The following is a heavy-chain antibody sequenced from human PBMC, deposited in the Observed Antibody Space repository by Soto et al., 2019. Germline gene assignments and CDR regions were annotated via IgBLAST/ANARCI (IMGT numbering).Heavy chain of an antibody. Sequence: SETLSLTCTVSGDSVSSHYWSWIRQPAGKGLEWLGRLYNDERTNYNPSLKSRVTMSMDTSKNQFSLKLTSVTAADSAVYFCAREPLAHSYFDFWGQGILVTV. J-gene: IGHJ4*02. V-gene: IGHV4-4*07. CDR2: LYNDERT. CDR1: GDSVSSHY. CDR3: AREPLAHSYFDF.